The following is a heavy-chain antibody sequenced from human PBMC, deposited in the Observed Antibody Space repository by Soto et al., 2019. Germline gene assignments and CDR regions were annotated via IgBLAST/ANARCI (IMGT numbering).Heavy chain of an antibody. Sequence: GGSLRLSCTVSGFSVADYAMGWFRQAPGKGLEWISFIRSRAYGGTTEDAASVKGRFTISRDDSRNIAYLQMNSLKTEDTAVYYCARVPYCASTSCYGGFHYWGQGTQVTVSS. D-gene: IGHD2-2*01. CDR2: IRSRAYGGTT. J-gene: IGHJ4*02. CDR3: ARVPYCASTSCYGGFHY. CDR1: GFSVADYA. V-gene: IGHV3-49*03.